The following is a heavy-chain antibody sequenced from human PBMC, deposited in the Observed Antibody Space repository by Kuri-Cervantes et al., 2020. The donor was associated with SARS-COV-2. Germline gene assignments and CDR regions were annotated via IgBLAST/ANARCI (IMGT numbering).Heavy chain of an antibody. D-gene: IGHD3-22*01. J-gene: IGHJ4*02. Sequence: SETLSLTCTVSGGSISSDYWSWIRQPPGKGLEWIGHMYYSGSTNYNPSLKSRVTISIDTSKNQFSLKLSSVTAADTAVYYCARLEGTMILPYWGQGTLVTVSS. CDR3: ARLEGTMILPY. CDR2: MYYSGST. CDR1: GGSISSDY. V-gene: IGHV4-59*12.